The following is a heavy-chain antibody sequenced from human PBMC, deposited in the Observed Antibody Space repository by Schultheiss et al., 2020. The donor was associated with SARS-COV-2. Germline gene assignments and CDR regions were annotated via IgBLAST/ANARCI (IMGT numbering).Heavy chain of an antibody. J-gene: IGHJ4*02. Sequence: SQTLSLTCTVSGGSISSYYWSWIRQPPGKGLEWIGYIYYSGSTYNNPSLKSRVTISVDTSRNQFSLRLSSVTAADTAVYYCARHDTTEPSIVVVTAPFDYWGQGTLVTVSS. D-gene: IGHD2-21*02. CDR3: ARHDTTEPSIVVVTAPFDY. V-gene: IGHV4-59*08. CDR1: GGSISSYY. CDR2: IYYSGST.